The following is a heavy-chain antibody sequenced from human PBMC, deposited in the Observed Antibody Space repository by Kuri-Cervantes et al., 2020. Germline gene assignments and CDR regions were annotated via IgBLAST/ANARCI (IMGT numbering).Heavy chain of an antibody. V-gene: IGHV1-2*02. CDR1: GYTFTGYY. CDR3: ARGYYGSGSYSIFYYYGMDV. CDR2: INPNSGGT. J-gene: IGHJ6*02. D-gene: IGHD3-10*01. Sequence: ASVKVSCKASGYTFTGYYMHWVRQAPGQGLEWMGWINPNSGGTSYAQKFQGRVTMTRDTSISTAYMELSRLRSDDTAVYYCARGYYGSGSYSIFYYYGMDVWGQGTTVTVSS.